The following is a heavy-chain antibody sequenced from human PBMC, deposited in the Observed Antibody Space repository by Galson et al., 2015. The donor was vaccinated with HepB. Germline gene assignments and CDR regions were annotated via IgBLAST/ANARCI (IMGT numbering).Heavy chain of an antibody. D-gene: IGHD3-3*01. CDR2: MNPNSGNT. CDR3: ARGRAFYDFWSGYYARAYYYGMDV. J-gene: IGHJ6*02. V-gene: IGHV1-8*01. CDR1: GYTFTSYD. Sequence: SVKVSCKASGYTFTSYDMNWVRQAPGQGLEWMGWMNPNSGNTGYAQKFKGRVTMTSNTSISTAYMELSSLRSEDTAVYYCARGRAFYDFWSGYYARAYYYGMDVWGQGTTVTVSS.